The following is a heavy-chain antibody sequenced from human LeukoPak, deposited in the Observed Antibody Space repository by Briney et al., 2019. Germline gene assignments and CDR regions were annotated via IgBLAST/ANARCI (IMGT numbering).Heavy chain of an antibody. V-gene: IGHV3-53*01. CDR3: ARERSGWSYTFDY. Sequence: GGSLRLSCAASGFTVSSNYMSWVRRAPGKGLEWVSIIYSDGSTYYADSVKGRFTISRDNSKNTLYLQMNSLRAEDTAVYYCARERSGWSYTFDYWGQGTLVTVSS. CDR2: IYSDGST. D-gene: IGHD6-19*01. CDR1: GFTVSSNY. J-gene: IGHJ4*02.